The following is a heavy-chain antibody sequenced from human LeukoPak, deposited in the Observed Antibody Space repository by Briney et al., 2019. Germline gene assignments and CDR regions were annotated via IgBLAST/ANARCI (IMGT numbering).Heavy chain of an antibody. CDR2: ISSSGSTI. Sequence: GGSLRLSCAASGFTFSSYEMNWVRQAPGKGLEWVSYISSSGSTIYYADSVKGRFTISRDNAKNSLYLQMNNLRAEDTAVYYCAREVTADAFDIWGQGTMVTVSS. V-gene: IGHV3-48*03. CDR1: GFTFSSYE. J-gene: IGHJ3*02. D-gene: IGHD2-21*02. CDR3: AREVTADAFDI.